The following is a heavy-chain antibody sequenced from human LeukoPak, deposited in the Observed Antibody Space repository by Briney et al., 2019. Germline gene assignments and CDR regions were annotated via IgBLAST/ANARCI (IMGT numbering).Heavy chain of an antibody. CDR2: INPSGGST. CDR3: ARVRSGVFDP. CDR1: GYTFSTYY. V-gene: IGHV1-46*01. J-gene: IGHJ5*02. D-gene: IGHD3-10*01. Sequence: ASVNVSCKASGYTFSTYYMHWVRQAPGQGLEWMGIINPSGGSTSYAQKFQGRVTMTRDTSTSTVYMELSSLRSEDTAVYYCARVRSGVFDPWGQGTLVTVSS.